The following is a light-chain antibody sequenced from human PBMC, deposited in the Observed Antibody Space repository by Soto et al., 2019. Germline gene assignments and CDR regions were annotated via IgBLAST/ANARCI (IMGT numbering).Light chain of an antibody. J-gene: IGLJ1*01. CDR1: SSDIGTFNY. CDR3: SSYTSSSTYV. V-gene: IGLV2-14*01. Sequence: QSALTQPASVSGSPGQSITIPCTGTSSDIGTFNYVSWYQQLPGNAPKLIIYEVRNRPSGVSNRFSGSKSGNTASLTISGLQAEDEADYYCSSYTSSSTYVFATGTKLTVL. CDR2: EVR.